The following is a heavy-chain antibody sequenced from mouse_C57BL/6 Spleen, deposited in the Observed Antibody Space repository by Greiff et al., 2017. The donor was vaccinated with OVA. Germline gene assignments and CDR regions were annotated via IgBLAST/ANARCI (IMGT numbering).Heavy chain of an antibody. D-gene: IGHD2-2*01. CDR2: IYPGSGNT. CDR3: ARDGVTTGLDY. Sequence: QVQLKQSGAELVRPGASVKLSCKASGYTFTNYYINWVKQRPGQGLEWIARIYPGSGNTYYNEKFKGKATLTAEKSSSTAYMQLSSLTSEDSAVYFCARDGVTTGLDYWGQGTTLTVSS. V-gene: IGHV1-76*01. J-gene: IGHJ2*01. CDR1: GYTFTNYY.